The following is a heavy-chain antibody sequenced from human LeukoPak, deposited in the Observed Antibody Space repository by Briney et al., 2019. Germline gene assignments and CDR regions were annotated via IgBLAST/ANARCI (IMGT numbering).Heavy chain of an antibody. J-gene: IGHJ4*02. CDR3: ARDWNVGMRDDY. CDR1: GYTFTAYY. CDR2: IYPNSGGT. V-gene: IGHV1-2*02. D-gene: IGHD1-1*01. Sequence: ASVKVSFKASGYTFTAYYLHWVRQAPGQGLEWMGWIYPNSGGTNYARRFRGRVTMTRDTSISTAYLELSRLRSDDTAVYYGARDWNVGMRDDYWGQGTLVTVSS.